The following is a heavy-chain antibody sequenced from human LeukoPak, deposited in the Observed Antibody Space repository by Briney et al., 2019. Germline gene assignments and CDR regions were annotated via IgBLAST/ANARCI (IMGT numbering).Heavy chain of an antibody. V-gene: IGHV3-23*01. CDR2: ISGSGGST. J-gene: IGHJ4*02. D-gene: IGHD3-9*01. Sequence: GGSLRLSCAASGFTFSSYAMSWVRQAPGKGLERVSAISGSGGSTYYADSVKGRFTISRDNSKNTLYLQMNSLRAEDTAVYYCAKSLTGYYKGGYFDYWGQGTLVTVSS. CDR1: GFTFSSYA. CDR3: AKSLTGYYKGGYFDY.